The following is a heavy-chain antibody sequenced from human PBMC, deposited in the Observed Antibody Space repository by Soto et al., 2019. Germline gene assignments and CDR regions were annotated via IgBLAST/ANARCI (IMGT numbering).Heavy chain of an antibody. CDR2: IYYSGST. J-gene: IGHJ4*02. V-gene: IGHV4-30-4*01. CDR3: ARVHIIGTRSLDY. CDR1: GASISSTDYY. D-gene: IGHD1-7*01. Sequence: QVQLQESGPGLVKPSQTLSLTCTVSGASISSTDYYWSWIRQPPGKGLEWIAYIYYSGSTYYNPSLKSRVTISLDTSKNQFSLNLSSVTAADTAVYYCARVHIIGTRSLDYWGQGTLVTVSS.